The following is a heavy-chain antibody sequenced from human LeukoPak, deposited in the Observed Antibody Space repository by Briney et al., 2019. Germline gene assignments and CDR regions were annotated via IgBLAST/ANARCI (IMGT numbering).Heavy chain of an antibody. CDR3: ARGHLRYFDWLKETPDYFER. V-gene: IGHV4-34*01. CDR2: ISHNGTT. Sequence: PSETLSLTCTVSGDSINTFYWSWIRQIPGKGLEWIGKISHNGTTYYNPSLKSRVTISQDTSKNQLSLRLRSVTAADTAMYYCARGHLRYFDWLKETPDYFERWGQGTLVTVSS. D-gene: IGHD3-9*01. CDR1: GDSINTFY. J-gene: IGHJ4*02.